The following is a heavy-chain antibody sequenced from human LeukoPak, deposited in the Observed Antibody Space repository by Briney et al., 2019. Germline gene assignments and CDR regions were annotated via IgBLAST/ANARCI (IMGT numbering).Heavy chain of an antibody. J-gene: IGHJ4*02. D-gene: IGHD5/OR15-5a*01. V-gene: IGHV3-11*01. CDR2: ISYSGDTI. Sequence: PGGSLRLSCAASEFTFSDYYMSWIRQAPGKGLEWVSYISYSGDTIYYADSVKGRFTVSRDNAKNSLYLQMNSLGAEDTAVYYCAKGSFYVPLCALDYWGQGTLVTVSS. CDR1: EFTFSDYY. CDR3: AKGSFYVPLCALDY.